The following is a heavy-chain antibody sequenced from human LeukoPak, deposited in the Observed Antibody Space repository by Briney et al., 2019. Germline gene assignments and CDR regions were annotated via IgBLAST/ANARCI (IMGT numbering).Heavy chain of an antibody. CDR1: GGSISSYY. V-gene: IGHV4-59*01. D-gene: IGHD3-22*01. CDR2: IYYSGST. J-gene: IGHJ4*02. Sequence: PSETLSLTCTVSGGSISSYYWSWIRQPPGKGLERIGYIYYSGSTNYNPSLKSRVTISVDTSKNQFSLKLSSVTAADTAVYYCARVRKEDYYDSSGYYYYFDYWGQGTLVTVSS. CDR3: ARVRKEDYYDSSGYYYYFDY.